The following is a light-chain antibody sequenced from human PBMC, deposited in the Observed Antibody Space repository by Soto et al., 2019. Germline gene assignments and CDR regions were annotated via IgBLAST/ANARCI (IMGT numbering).Light chain of an antibody. CDR1: QDISSA. V-gene: IGKV1-13*02. J-gene: IGKJ4*01. Sequence: AIQLTQSPSSLSTSIGDRVAITCRASQDISSALAWYQQKPGRPPKLLIYDVSSLESGVPSRFSGRRSGTDFILTISTVPPDDFATYYCQQFKGFPLTFGGGTNVEIK. CDR3: QQFKGFPLT. CDR2: DVS.